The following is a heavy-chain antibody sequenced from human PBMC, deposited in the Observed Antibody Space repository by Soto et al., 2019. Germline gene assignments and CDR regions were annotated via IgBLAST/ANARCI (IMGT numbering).Heavy chain of an antibody. Sequence: EVQLVETGGGLIQPGGSLRLSCAASGFTVSSNYMSWVRQAPGKGLEWVSVIYSGGSTYYADSVKGRFTISRDNSKNTLYLQMNSLRAKDTAVYYCARVRWSYIALTLGYYFDYWGQGTLVTVSS. CDR3: ARVRWSYIALTLGYYFDY. D-gene: IGHD6-13*01. J-gene: IGHJ4*02. CDR1: GFTVSSNY. CDR2: IYSGGST. V-gene: IGHV3-53*02.